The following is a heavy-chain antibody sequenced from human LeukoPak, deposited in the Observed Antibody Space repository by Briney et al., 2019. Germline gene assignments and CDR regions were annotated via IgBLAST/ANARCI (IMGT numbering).Heavy chain of an antibody. V-gene: IGHV3-48*01. D-gene: IGHD1-1*01. Sequence: GVSLRLSCAASEFTFSSYSMNGVRQAPGKGLEWVSYITNSGNSKSYADSVKGRFTISRDNTKNSLYLQMNGLRAEDTAVYYCARDSPRTGPWGQGTLVTVSP. CDR2: ITNSGNSK. CDR3: ARDSPRTGP. CDR1: EFTFSSYS. J-gene: IGHJ5*02.